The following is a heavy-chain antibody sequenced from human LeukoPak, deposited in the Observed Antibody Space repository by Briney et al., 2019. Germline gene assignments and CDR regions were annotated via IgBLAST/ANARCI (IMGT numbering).Heavy chain of an antibody. CDR2: IYHSGST. V-gene: IGHV4-4*02. D-gene: IGHD5-18*01. CDR1: GGSISSSNW. Sequence: PSGTPSLTCAVSGGSISSSNWWSWVRQPPGKGLEWIGEIYHSGSTNYNPSLKSRVTISVDKSKNQFSLKLSSVTAADTAVYYCARTSVDTAMGTDYWGQGTLVTVSS. J-gene: IGHJ4*02. CDR3: ARTSVDTAMGTDY.